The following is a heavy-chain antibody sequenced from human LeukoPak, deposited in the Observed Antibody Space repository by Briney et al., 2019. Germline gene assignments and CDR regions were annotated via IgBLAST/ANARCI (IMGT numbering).Heavy chain of an antibody. CDR3: ARDGSDNWGLFDN. CDR2: HYHTGRI. CDR1: GGSISGTSYC. V-gene: IGHV4-39*07. Sequence: PSETLSLTCSVSGGSISGTSYCWGWIRQPPGKGPEWIGSHYHTGRIYHNPSLNSRVTISVDTSKNQFSLKLSSVTDADTAVYYCARDGSDNWGLFDNWGRGTLVTVCS. J-gene: IGHJ4*02. D-gene: IGHD1-1*01.